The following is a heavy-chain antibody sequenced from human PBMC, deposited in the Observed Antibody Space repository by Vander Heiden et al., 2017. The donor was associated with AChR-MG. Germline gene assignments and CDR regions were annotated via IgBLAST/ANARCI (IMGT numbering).Heavy chain of an antibody. CDR1: AFTFSSDN. Sequence: EVQVVQSGRGLVKPGGPPRPSCAASAFTFSSDNMKWGRQAPGRGLGWVSSISGTSTYIYYADSVKGRFTNSRDNAKNSLYLQMNSLRAEDTAVYYCGRGIAMAGYYDYWGQGTLVTVSS. CDR3: GRGIAMAGYYDY. J-gene: IGHJ4*02. CDR2: ISGTSTYI. V-gene: IGHV3-21*01. D-gene: IGHD6-19*01.